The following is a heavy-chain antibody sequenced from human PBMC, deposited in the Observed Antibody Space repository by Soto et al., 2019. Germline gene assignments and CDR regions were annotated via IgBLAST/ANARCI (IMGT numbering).Heavy chain of an antibody. Sequence: PGWSLRLSCASSVFTFISYSMNWVRQAPGKGLEWVSYISSSSSTIYYADSVKGRFTISRDNAKNSLYLQMNSLRDEDTAVYYCARNVGYCSGGSCYSDYYFDYWGQGTLVTVSS. D-gene: IGHD2-15*01. CDR3: ARNVGYCSGGSCYSDYYFDY. J-gene: IGHJ4*02. V-gene: IGHV3-48*02. CDR1: VFTFISYS. CDR2: ISSSSSTI.